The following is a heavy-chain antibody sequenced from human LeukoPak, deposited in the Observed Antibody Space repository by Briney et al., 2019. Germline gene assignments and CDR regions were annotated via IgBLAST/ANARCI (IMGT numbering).Heavy chain of an antibody. V-gene: IGHV1-2*02. D-gene: IGHD2-2*01. CDR3: ARDRDAVPAPYMDV. Sequence: ASVKVSCKASGYTFTGYYMHWVRQAPGQGLEWMGWINPNSGGTNYAQKFQGRVTMTRDTSISTAYMELSRLRSDDMAVYYCARDRDAVPAPYMDVWGKGTTVTVSS. CDR2: INPNSGGT. J-gene: IGHJ6*03. CDR1: GYTFTGYY.